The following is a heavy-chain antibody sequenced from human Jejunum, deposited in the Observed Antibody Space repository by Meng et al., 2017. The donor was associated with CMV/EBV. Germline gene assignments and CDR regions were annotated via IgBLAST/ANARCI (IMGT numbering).Heavy chain of an antibody. CDR1: RRFV. V-gene: IGHV1-69*01. CDR3: AKDIRGSGLFDHYYGLDV. J-gene: IGHJ6*02. CDR2: IIPMFATA. Sequence: RRFVISWVRQATGQGPEWMGGIIPMFATAKYSQKFQGRVTITADESTSTAYMEVSSLRPEDTAVYYCAKDIRGSGLFDHYYGLDVWGQGTTVTVSS. D-gene: IGHD3-3*01.